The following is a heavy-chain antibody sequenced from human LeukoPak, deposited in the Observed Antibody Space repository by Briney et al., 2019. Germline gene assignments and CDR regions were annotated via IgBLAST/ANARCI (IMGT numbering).Heavy chain of an antibody. D-gene: IGHD2-15*01. CDR2: IYYSGRT. V-gene: IGHV4-59*01. J-gene: IGHJ3*02. Sequence: PSETLSLTCTVPGGSISSYYWSWIRQPPGKGLEWIGYIYYSGRTNYNPSLKSRVTISVDTSKNQFSLKLSSVTAADTAVYYCARLLNAPLRGAFDIWGQGTMVTVSS. CDR1: GGSISSYY. CDR3: ARLLNAPLRGAFDI.